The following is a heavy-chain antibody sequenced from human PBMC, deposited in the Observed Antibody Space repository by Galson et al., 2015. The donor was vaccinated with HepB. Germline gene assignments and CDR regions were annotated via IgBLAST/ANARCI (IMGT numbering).Heavy chain of an antibody. CDR1: GFTVSSNY. D-gene: IGHD6-19*01. CDR3: ARDVYSSGWYGWYFDL. Sequence: SLRLSCAASGFTVSSNYMSWVRQAPGKGLEWVSVIYSGGSTYYADSVKGRFTISRDNSKNTLYLQMNSLRAEDTAVYYCARDVYSSGWYGWYFDLWGRGTLVTVSS. V-gene: IGHV3-66*01. J-gene: IGHJ2*01. CDR2: IYSGGST.